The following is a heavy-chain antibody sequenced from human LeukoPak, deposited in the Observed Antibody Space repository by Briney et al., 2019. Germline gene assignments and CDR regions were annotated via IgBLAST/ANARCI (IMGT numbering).Heavy chain of an antibody. D-gene: IGHD3-22*01. CDR3: ARDWAGDSSIL. Sequence: GGSLRLSCAASGFTFSTHVMYWVRQAPGKGLEWVSLIWSDGSNQNYADSVKGRFTTSRDNSKNMLYLQMNSLRVEDTAVYYCARDWAGDSSILWGQGTLVTVSS. CDR2: IWSDGSNQ. V-gene: IGHV3-33*07. CDR1: GFTFSTHV. J-gene: IGHJ4*02.